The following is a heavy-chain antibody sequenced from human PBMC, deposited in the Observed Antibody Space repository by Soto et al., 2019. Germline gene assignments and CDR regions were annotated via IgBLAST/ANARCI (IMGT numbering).Heavy chain of an antibody. CDR2: FDPEDGET. CDR3: ATPGDTARPVIGHYYYGMDV. Sequence: ASVKVSCKVSGYTLTELSMHWVRQAPGKGLEWMGGFDPEDGETIYAQKFQGRVTMTEDTSTDTAYIELSSLRSEDTAVYYCATPGDTARPVIGHYYYGMDVWGQGTTVTVSS. D-gene: IGHD6-6*01. J-gene: IGHJ6*02. CDR1: GYTLTELS. V-gene: IGHV1-24*01.